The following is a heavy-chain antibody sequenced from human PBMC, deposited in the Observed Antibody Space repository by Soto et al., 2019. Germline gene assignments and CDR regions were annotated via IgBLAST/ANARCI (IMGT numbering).Heavy chain of an antibody. D-gene: IGHD6-13*01. J-gene: IGHJ4*02. V-gene: IGHV4-39*01. CDR2: IYYSGST. CDR1: GGSISSSSYY. Sequence: ETLSLTCTVSGGSISSSSYYWGWIRQPPGKGLEWIGSIYYSGSTYYNPSLKSRVTISVDTSKNQFSLKLSSVTAADTAVYYCARRLRRIAAAGPSTGVGYFDYWGQGTLVTVSS. CDR3: ARRLRRIAAAGPSTGVGYFDY.